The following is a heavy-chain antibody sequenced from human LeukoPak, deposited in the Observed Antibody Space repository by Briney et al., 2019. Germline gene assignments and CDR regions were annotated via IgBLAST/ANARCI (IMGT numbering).Heavy chain of an antibody. Sequence: GESLKISRKGSGYSFTNYWIGWVRQMPGKGLEWMGIIYPADSDTRYSPSFQGQVTISADKSISTAYLQWSSLKASDTAMYYCARHAEYDSSSGYNYWGQGTLVTVSS. V-gene: IGHV5-51*01. J-gene: IGHJ4*02. CDR1: GYSFTNYW. CDR2: IYPADSDT. CDR3: ARHAEYDSSSGYNY. D-gene: IGHD6-6*01.